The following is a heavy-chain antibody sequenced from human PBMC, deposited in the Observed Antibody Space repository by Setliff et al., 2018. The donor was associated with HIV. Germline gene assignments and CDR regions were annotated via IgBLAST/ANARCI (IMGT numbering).Heavy chain of an antibody. D-gene: IGHD3-10*01. CDR3: ARQNRYYYGSGSFHNWFDP. Sequence: ASVKVSCKASGGTFSSYAISWVRQAPGQGLEWMGGIIPILGIANYAQKFQGRVTITADKSTSTAYMELSSLGSEDTAVYYCARQNRYYYGSGSFHNWFDPWGQGTLVTVSS. CDR2: IIPILGIA. V-gene: IGHV1-69*10. CDR1: GGTFSSYA. J-gene: IGHJ5*02.